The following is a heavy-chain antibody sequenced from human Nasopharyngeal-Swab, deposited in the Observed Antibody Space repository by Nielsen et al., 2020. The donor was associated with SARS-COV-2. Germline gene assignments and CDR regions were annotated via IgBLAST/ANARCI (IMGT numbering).Heavy chain of an antibody. V-gene: IGHV1-69*01. CDR3: ARAGTDFYDFWSGYGYYYYGMDV. J-gene: IGHJ6*02. CDR2: IIPIFGTA. D-gene: IGHD3-3*01. Sequence: WVGQAPGQGLEWMGGIIPIFGTANYAQKFQGRVTITADESTSTAYMELSSLRSEDTAVYYCARAGTDFYDFWSGYGYYYYGMDVWGQGTTVTVSS.